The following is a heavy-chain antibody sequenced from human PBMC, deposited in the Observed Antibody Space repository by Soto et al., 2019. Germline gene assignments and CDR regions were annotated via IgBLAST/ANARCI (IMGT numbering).Heavy chain of an antibody. Sequence: QVQLQESGPGLVKPSETLSLTCTVSGGSISSYYWSWIRQPPGKGLEWIGYIYYSGSTNYNPSLKGRVTRSVDTSKNRFSRKVSSVTVAGPAVYYCARGVVVAASSFDYWGQGTLVTVSS. CDR1: GGSISSYY. CDR3: ARGVVVAASSFDY. J-gene: IGHJ4*02. V-gene: IGHV4-59*08. D-gene: IGHD2-15*01. CDR2: IYYSGST.